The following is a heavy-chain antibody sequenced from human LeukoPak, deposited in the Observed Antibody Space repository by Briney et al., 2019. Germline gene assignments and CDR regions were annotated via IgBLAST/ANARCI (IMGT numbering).Heavy chain of an antibody. CDR1: GYTFTNYE. Sequence: ASVRVSCKASGYTFTNYEINWVRQAPGQGLEWMGWIRGYNDNTNYAQKFQGRVAMTTDTSTTTVHMELRSLRSDDTAVYYCARGGAAADAFDIWGQGTMVTVSS. D-gene: IGHD6-13*01. J-gene: IGHJ3*02. CDR3: ARGGAAADAFDI. V-gene: IGHV1-18*01. CDR2: IRGYNDNT.